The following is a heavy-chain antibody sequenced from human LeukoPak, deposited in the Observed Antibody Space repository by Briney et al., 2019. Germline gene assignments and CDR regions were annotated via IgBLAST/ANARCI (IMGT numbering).Heavy chain of an antibody. CDR3: AKASSTPWCSSTSCPLF. Sequence: GGSLRLSCAASGFTFSSYAMSWVRQAPGKGLEWVSAISGSGGSTYYADSVKGRFTTSRDNSKNTLYLQMNSLRAEDTAVYYCAKASSTPWCSSTSCPLFWGQGTLVTVSS. CDR2: ISGSGGST. J-gene: IGHJ4*02. D-gene: IGHD2-2*01. CDR1: GFTFSSYA. V-gene: IGHV3-23*01.